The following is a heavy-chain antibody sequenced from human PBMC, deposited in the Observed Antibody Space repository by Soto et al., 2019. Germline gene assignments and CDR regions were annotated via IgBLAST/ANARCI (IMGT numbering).Heavy chain of an antibody. V-gene: IGHV4-34*01. CDR2: INHSGST. Sequence: SETLSLTCAVYGGSFSGYYWSWIRQPPGKGLEWIGEINHSGSTNYNPSLKSRVTISVDTSKNQFSLKLSSVTAADTAVYYCARGQEQQLGRKGMDVWGQGTTVTVSS. D-gene: IGHD6-13*01. CDR1: GGSFSGYY. CDR3: ARGQEQQLGRKGMDV. J-gene: IGHJ6*02.